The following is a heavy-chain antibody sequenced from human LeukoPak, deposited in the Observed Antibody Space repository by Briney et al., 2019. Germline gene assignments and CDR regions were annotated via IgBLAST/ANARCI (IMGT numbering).Heavy chain of an antibody. V-gene: IGHV3-33*01. Sequence: GRSLRLSCAASGFTFSSYGMHWVRQAPGKGLEWVAVIWYDGSNKYYADSVKGRFTISRDNSKNTLYLKMNSLRAEDTAVYYCARSPTSRGAFDIWGQGTMVTVSS. CDR2: IWYDGSNK. D-gene: IGHD3-10*01. CDR1: GFTFSSYG. CDR3: ARSPTSRGAFDI. J-gene: IGHJ3*02.